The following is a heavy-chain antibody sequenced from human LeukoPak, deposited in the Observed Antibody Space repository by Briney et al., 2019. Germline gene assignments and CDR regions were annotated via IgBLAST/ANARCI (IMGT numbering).Heavy chain of an antibody. Sequence: SETLSLTCTVSGGSIGSGGYYWSWIRQHPGKGLEWIGYIYYSGSTYYNPSLRSRVTISVDTSKNQFSLKLSSVTAADTAVYYCAYDSSGYYGYFDLWGRGTLVTVSS. V-gene: IGHV4-31*03. CDR3: AYDSSGYYGYFDL. J-gene: IGHJ2*01. D-gene: IGHD3-22*01. CDR1: GGSIGSGGYY. CDR2: IYYSGST.